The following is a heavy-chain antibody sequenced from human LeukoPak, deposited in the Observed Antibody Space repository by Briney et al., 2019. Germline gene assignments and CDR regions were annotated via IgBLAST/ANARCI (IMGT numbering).Heavy chain of an antibody. CDR3: AELGITMIGGV. V-gene: IGHV3-7*01. CDR2: IKQDGSQK. D-gene: IGHD3-10*02. Sequence: GGSLRLSCAASGFTFTNYWMNWFRQAPGKGLEWVASIKQDGSQKYYVDSVKGRFTISRDNAKNSLYLQMNSLRAEDTAVYYCAELGITMIGGVWGKGTTVTISS. CDR1: GFTFTNYW. J-gene: IGHJ6*04.